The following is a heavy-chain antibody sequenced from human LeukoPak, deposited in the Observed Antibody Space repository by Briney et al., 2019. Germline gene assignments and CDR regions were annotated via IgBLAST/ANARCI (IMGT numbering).Heavy chain of an antibody. CDR1: GFTFISYS. CDR2: ISSSSSYI. J-gene: IGHJ5*02. V-gene: IGHV3-21*01. Sequence: KSGGSLRLSCAASGFTFISYSMNWVRQAPGKGLEWVSSISSSSSYIYYADSVQGRFTISRDNDKNSLYLQMNSLRTEDTAVYFCVRYIIYDHTAYLSSSWGQGTLVTVSS. D-gene: IGHD3-22*01. CDR3: VRYIIYDHTAYLSSS.